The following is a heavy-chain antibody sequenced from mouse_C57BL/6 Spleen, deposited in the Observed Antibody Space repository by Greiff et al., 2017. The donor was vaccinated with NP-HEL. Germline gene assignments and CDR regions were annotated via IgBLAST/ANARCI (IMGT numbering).Heavy chain of an antibody. V-gene: IGHV3-6*01. D-gene: IGHD1-1*01. CDR1: GYSITSGYY. CDR2: ISYDGSN. Sequence: EVQLQQSGPGLVKPSQSLSLTCSVTGYSITSGYYWNWIRQFPGNKLEWMGYISYDGSNNYNPSLKNRISITRDTSKNQFFLKLNSVTTEETATYSCQKPPITNGSAYGTLMVWGPGPPSPSP. CDR3: QKPPITNGSAYGTLMV. J-gene: IGHJ1*01.